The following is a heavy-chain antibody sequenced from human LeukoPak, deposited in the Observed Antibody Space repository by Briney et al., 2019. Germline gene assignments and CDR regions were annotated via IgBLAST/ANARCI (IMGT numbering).Heavy chain of an antibody. CDR3: AKMYGGTYIGN. Sequence: GGSLRLSCAASGFTVSSNYMSWVRQAPGKGLEWVSSISSSSSYIYYADSVKGRFTISRDNAKNSLYLQMNSLRAEDTAVYYCAKMYGGTYIGNWGQGTLVTVSA. D-gene: IGHD1-26*01. J-gene: IGHJ4*02. CDR1: GFTVSSNY. CDR2: ISSSSSYI. V-gene: IGHV3-21*01.